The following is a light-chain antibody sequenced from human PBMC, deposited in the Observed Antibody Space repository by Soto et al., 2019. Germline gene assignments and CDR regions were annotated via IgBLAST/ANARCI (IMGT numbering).Light chain of an antibody. CDR3: QQYSNWPLT. J-gene: IGKJ4*01. Sequence: EIVMTQSPATLSVSPGERATLSCRASQSVSSNLAWYQQKPGQAPRLLIYGASTRATGIPARFSGSGSGTEVTLTISSLQSEDFAVYYCQQYSNWPLTFGGGTKVEFK. CDR1: QSVSSN. CDR2: GAS. V-gene: IGKV3-15*01.